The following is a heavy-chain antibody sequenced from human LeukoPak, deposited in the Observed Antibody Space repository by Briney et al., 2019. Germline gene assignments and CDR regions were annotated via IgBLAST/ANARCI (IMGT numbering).Heavy chain of an antibody. Sequence: GGSLRLSCAASGFTVSRYAMHWVRQTPGKGLEWVAVISYDGSNKHYGDSVKGRFTISRDNSKKKLYLQMNSLKTEDTAVYYCTRDGVVVTYDYWGQGTLVTVSS. CDR2: ISYDGSNK. V-gene: IGHV3-30*04. D-gene: IGHD2/OR15-2a*01. J-gene: IGHJ4*02. CDR1: GFTVSRYA. CDR3: TRDGVVVTYDY.